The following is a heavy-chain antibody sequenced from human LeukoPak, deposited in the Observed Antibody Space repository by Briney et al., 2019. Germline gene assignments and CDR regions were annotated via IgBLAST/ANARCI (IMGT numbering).Heavy chain of an antibody. CDR2: INHSGST. CDR1: GGSFSGYY. D-gene: IGHD3-3*01. CDR3: ARVYYDFWSGYADYYYGMDV. J-gene: IGHJ6*02. V-gene: IGHV4-34*01. Sequence: SETLSLTCAVYGGSFSGYYWSWIRQPPGKGLEWIGEINHSGSTNYNPSFKSRVTISVDTSKNPFSLKLSSVTAADTAVYYCARVYYDFWSGYADYYYGMDVWGQGTTVTVSS.